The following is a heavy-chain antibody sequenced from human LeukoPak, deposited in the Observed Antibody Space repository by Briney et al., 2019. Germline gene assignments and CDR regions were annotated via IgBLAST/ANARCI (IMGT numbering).Heavy chain of an antibody. CDR2: IYYSGST. CDR3: ARAPAGPPYYYMDV. J-gene: IGHJ6*03. V-gene: IGHV4-39*07. Sequence: SETLSLTCTVSGGSISSSSYYWGWIRQPPGKGLEWIGSIYYSGSTYYNPSLKSRVTISVDTSKNQFSLRLTSVTAADTALYYCARAPAGPPYYYMDVWGKGTTVTVSS. CDR1: GGSISSSSYY.